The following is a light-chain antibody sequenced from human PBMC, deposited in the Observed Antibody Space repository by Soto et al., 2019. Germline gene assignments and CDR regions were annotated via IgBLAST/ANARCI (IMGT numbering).Light chain of an antibody. CDR3: NSYTSSTTLV. CDR2: EVS. CDR1: RSDVGGYNY. V-gene: IGLV2-14*01. J-gene: IGLJ2*01. Sequence: QSVLTQPASVSGSPGQSITISCTGTRSDVGGYNYVSWYQHHAGKVPKLMIYEVSNRPSGVSNRFSGSKSGNTASLTISGLQAEDEADYYCNSYTSSTTLVFGGGTKLTVL.